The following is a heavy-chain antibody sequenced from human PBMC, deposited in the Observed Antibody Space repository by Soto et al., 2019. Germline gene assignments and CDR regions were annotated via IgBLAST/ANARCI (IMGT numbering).Heavy chain of an antibody. J-gene: IGHJ6*02. CDR2: IYTSGST. CDR3: ARDQTTVRPYYYYGMDV. Sequence: PSETLSLTCTVSGGSISSYYWSWIRQPAGKGLEWIGRIYTSGSTNYNPSLKSRVTMSVDTSKNQFSLKLSSVTAADTAVYYCARDQTTVRPYYYYGMDVWGQRTTVTVSS. V-gene: IGHV4-4*07. CDR1: GGSISSYY. D-gene: IGHD4-4*01.